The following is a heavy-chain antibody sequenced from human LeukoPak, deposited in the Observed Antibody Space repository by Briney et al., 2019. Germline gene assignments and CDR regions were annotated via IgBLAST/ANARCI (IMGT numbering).Heavy chain of an antibody. V-gene: IGHV1-2*02. CDR1: GYTFTGYY. CDR2: INPNSGGT. CDR3: ARDSYSSSPNWYDP. J-gene: IGHJ5*02. Sequence: GASVKVSCKASGYTFTGYYMHWERQAPGQGLEWMGWINPNSGGTNYAQKFQGRVTMTRDTSISTAYMELSRLRSDDTAVYYCARDSYSSSPNWYDPWGQGTLVTVSS. D-gene: IGHD6-6*01.